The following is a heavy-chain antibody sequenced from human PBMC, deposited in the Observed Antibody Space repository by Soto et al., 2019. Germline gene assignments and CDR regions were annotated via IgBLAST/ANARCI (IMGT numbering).Heavy chain of an antibody. V-gene: IGHV1-69*12. Sequence: QVQLVQSGAEVKKPGSSVKVSCKTSGGTFSSYGISWVRQAPGQGLEWMGGIIHIFATPNYAEKFQGRVTITADESKSTAYMELSSLRSEDTAVYYCARTYVQSIVLILRVYYSMDVWGQGTTVTVSS. J-gene: IGHJ6*02. CDR2: IIHIFATP. CDR3: ARTYVQSIVLILRVYYSMDV. D-gene: IGHD2-8*01. CDR1: GGTFSSYG.